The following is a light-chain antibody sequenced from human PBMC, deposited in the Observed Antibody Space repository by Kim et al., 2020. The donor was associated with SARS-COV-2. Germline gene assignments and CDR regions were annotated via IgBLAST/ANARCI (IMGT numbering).Light chain of an antibody. Sequence: EIVMTQSPATLSVSPGERATLSCRASQSVSSNLAWYQQKPGQAPRLLIYGASTRATGIPARFSGSGSGTEFTLTISSLQSEDFAVYYCHRCIICPLTFVGRA. CDR1: QSVSSN. CDR2: GAS. CDR3: HRCIICPLT. V-gene: IGKV3-15*01. J-gene: IGKJ4*01.